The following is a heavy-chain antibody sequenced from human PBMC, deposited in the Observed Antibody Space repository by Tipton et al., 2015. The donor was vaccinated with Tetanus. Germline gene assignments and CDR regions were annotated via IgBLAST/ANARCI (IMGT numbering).Heavy chain of an antibody. CDR2: SWYDGTDK. V-gene: IGHV3-33*01. J-gene: IGHJ4*02. Sequence: SLRLSCAASGFIFSSYGIHWVRQAPGKRLEWVAVSWYDGTDKYYADSVKGRFTISRDNSKIPLYLQMNSLRAEDTAVYYCAREADCSGGSCFSGDFDNWGQGTQVTVSS. CDR1: GFIFSSYG. CDR3: AREADCSGGSCFSGDFDN. D-gene: IGHD2-15*01.